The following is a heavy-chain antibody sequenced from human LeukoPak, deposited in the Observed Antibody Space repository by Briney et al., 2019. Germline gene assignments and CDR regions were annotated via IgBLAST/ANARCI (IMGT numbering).Heavy chain of an antibody. J-gene: IGHJ4*02. CDR3: VRLRRNSDTSGFYYYYDF. CDR2: ISARSNYI. D-gene: IGHD3-22*01. CDR1: GFTFSSYS. Sequence: GGSLRLSCAASGFTFSSYSINWVRQAPGKGLEWVSSISARSNYIYYADSVRGRFRISRDDARDSLYLQMNSLRAEDTAVYYCVRLRRNSDTSGFYYYYDFWGQGTLVTVSS. V-gene: IGHV3-21*01.